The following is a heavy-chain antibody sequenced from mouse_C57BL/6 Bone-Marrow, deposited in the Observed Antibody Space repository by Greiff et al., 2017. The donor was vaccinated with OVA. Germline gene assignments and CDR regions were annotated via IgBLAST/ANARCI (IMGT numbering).Heavy chain of an antibody. Sequence: VQLQQSGPELVKPGASVKISCKASGYTFTDYYMNWVKQSHGKSLEWIGDINPNNGGTSYNQKFKGKATLTVDKSSSTAYMEHRSLTSEDSAVYYCARPYYYGSSPYWYFDVWGTGTTVTVSS. CDR1: GYTFTDYY. CDR2: INPNNGGT. D-gene: IGHD1-1*01. J-gene: IGHJ1*03. CDR3: ARPYYYGSSPYWYFDV. V-gene: IGHV1-26*01.